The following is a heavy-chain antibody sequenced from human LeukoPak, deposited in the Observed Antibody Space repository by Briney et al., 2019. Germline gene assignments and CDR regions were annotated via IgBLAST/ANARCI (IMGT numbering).Heavy chain of an antibody. D-gene: IGHD3-22*01. Sequence: PGGSLRLSCEASGFMFSKYWMTWVRQAPGKGLEWVANIRGDGSVKYLLDSVKGRFSISRDNAKNSLSLEMNNLRAEDTAVYYCARDANYYDSSLHYFDAFDIWGRGTMVTVSS. J-gene: IGHJ3*02. CDR1: GFMFSKYW. CDR3: ARDANYYDSSLHYFDAFDI. CDR2: IRGDGSVK. V-gene: IGHV3-7*01.